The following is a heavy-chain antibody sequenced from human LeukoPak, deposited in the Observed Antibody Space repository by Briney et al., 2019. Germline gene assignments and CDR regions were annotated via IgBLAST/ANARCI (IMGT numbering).Heavy chain of an antibody. CDR2: INTNTGNP. CDR3: ARDLELFPDKGPATRGWFDP. J-gene: IGHJ5*02. Sequence: ASVKVSCKASGYTFTSYAMNWVRQAPGQGLEWMGWINTNTGNPTYAQGFTGRFVFSLDTSVSTAYLQISSLKAEDTAVYYCARDLELFPDKGPATRGWFDPWGQGTLVTVSS. CDR1: GYTFTSYA. D-gene: IGHD1-26*01. V-gene: IGHV7-4-1*02.